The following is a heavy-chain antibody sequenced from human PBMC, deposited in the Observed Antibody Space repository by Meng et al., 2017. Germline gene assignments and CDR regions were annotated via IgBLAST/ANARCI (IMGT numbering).Heavy chain of an antibody. CDR1: GWAFMGYY. Sequence: WVAGPLDPVGTCSLTCAVYGWAFMGYYWCWFSRPPGKGLEWIEEINHSGSTNYNPSLKSRVTISVDTSKNQFSLKLSSVTAADTAVYYCARVYSSSWYWGYYFDYWGQGTLVTVSS. CDR2: INHSGST. J-gene: IGHJ4*02. CDR3: ARVYSSSWYWGYYFDY. D-gene: IGHD6-13*01. V-gene: IGHV4-34*01.